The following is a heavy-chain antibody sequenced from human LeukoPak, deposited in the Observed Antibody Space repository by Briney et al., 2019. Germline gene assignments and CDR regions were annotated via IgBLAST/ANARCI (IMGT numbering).Heavy chain of an antibody. CDR2: IYHSGNT. CDR1: GGSISSGGYY. CDR3: ARDRKGAGLDP. D-gene: IGHD1-14*01. Sequence: SQTLSLTCAVSGGSISSGGYYWSWIRQPPGKGLEWIRYIYHSGNTYYNPSLKSRVTISVDRSQNQFSLKLSSVTAADTAVYFCARDRKGAGLDPWGQGTLVTVSS. V-gene: IGHV4-30-2*01. J-gene: IGHJ5*02.